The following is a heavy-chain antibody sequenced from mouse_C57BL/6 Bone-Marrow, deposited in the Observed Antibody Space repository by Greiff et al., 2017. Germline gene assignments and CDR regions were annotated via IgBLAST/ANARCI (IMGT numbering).Heavy chain of an antibody. D-gene: IGHD1-1*01. CDR3: ARDYYGSSPWWYFDV. J-gene: IGHJ1*03. CDR1: GYSITSGYD. Sequence: EVKLQESGPGMVKPSQSLSLTCTVTGYSITSGYDWHWIRHFPGNKLEWMGYISYSGSTNYNPSLKSRISITHDTSKNHFFLKLNSVTTEDTATYYCARDYYGSSPWWYFDVWGTGTTVTVSS. V-gene: IGHV3-1*01. CDR2: ISYSGST.